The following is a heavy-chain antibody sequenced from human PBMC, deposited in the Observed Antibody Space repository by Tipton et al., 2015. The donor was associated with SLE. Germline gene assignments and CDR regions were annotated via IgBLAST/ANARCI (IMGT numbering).Heavy chain of an antibody. V-gene: IGHV4-61*02. D-gene: IGHD7-27*01. Sequence: GLVKPSETLSLTCTVSGGSISSGSYYWSWIRQPAGKGLEWIGHIYTSGSTNYNPSLKSRVTISEDTSKNQFSLKLSSVTAADTAVYYCARVPLGPDSAFDIWGQGTMVTVSS. CDR1: GGSISSGSYY. CDR2: IYTSGST. CDR3: ARVPLGPDSAFDI. J-gene: IGHJ3*02.